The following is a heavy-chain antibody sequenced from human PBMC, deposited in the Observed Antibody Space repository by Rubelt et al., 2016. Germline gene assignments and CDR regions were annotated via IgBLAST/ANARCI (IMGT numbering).Heavy chain of an antibody. Sequence: QVQLVESGGGVVQPGRSLRLSCAASGFTFRSYAMHWVRQGPGKGLEWVAVISNDGNNKHYADSVKGRFTISRDNCNHTLYLQMNSVRPEETAVYYCAADPLVRGVNRAPPGLGGQGTLVTVSA. CDR3: AADPLVRGVNRAPPGL. J-gene: IGHJ4*02. D-gene: IGHD3-10*01. V-gene: IGHV3-30*04. CDR1: GFTFRSYA. CDR2: ISNDGNNK.